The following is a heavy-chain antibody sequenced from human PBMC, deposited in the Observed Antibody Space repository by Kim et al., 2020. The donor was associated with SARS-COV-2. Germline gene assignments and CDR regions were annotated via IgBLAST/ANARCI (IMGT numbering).Heavy chain of an antibody. J-gene: IGHJ6*02. CDR1: GFTFSSYW. D-gene: IGHD3-9*01. V-gene: IGHV3-74*01. Sequence: GGSLRLSCAASGFTFSSYWMHWVRQAPGKGLVWVSRINSDGSSTSYADSVKGRFTISRDNAKNTLYLQMNSLRAEDTAVYYCAREDILTGYLYYYYYGMDVWGQGTTVTVSS. CDR3: AREDILTGYLYYYYYGMDV. CDR2: INSDGSST.